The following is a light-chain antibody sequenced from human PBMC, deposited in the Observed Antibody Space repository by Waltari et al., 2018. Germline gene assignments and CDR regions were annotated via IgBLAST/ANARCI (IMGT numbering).Light chain of an antibody. Sequence: EIVLTQSPGTLSLSPGEGATLSCRASQSVNGALAWYQQKPGQAPRLLIYHASNRATGIPDRFSGSGSETDFSLTISRLEPEDFAVYYCQHYLRLPVTFGQGTKVEI. CDR2: HAS. V-gene: IGKV3-20*01. CDR3: QHYLRLPVT. J-gene: IGKJ1*01. CDR1: QSVNGA.